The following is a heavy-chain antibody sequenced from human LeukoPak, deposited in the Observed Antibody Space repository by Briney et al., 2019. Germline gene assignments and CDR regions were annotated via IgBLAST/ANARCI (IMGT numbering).Heavy chain of an antibody. CDR1: GFTFSSYE. J-gene: IGHJ6*03. Sequence: GGSLRLSCAASGFTFSSYEMNWVRQAPGKGLEWVANIKQDGSEKYYVDSVKGRFTISRDNAKNSLYLQMNSLRAEDTAVYYCARGNGPTYYYYYYMDVWGKGTTVTVSS. D-gene: IGHD3-16*01. CDR3: ARGNGPTYYYYYYMDV. V-gene: IGHV3-7*01. CDR2: IKQDGSEK.